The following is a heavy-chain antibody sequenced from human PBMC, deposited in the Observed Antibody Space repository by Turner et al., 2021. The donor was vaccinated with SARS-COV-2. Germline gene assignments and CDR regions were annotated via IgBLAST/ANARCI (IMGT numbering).Heavy chain of an antibody. CDR3: ARIGRGYFDSSGYYPGAFDI. Sequence: QLQLQESGPGLVKPSETMSPTCTVSGGSISSSDYYWGWIRQPPGKGLEWIGSIYYSGSTYYNPSLKSRVTISVDTSKNQFSLKLSSVTAADTAVYYCARIGRGYFDSSGYYPGAFDIWGQGTMVTVSS. J-gene: IGHJ3*02. CDR1: GGSISSSDYY. D-gene: IGHD3-22*01. V-gene: IGHV4-39*01. CDR2: IYYSGST.